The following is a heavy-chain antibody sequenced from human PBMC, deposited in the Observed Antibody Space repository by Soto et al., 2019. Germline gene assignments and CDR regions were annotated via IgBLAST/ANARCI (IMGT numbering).Heavy chain of an antibody. J-gene: IGHJ4*01. CDR1: GFTFSSYA. CDR3: AKEGWGFHYFDY. D-gene: IGHD6-19*01. Sequence: EVQLLESGGGLVQPGGSLRLSCAASGFTFSSYAMSWVRQAPGKGLEWVSAISGSGGSTYYADSVKGRFTISRDNSKNTPYLQMNTLRAEDTAVYYCAKEGWGFHYFDYCVHGTLVTVSS. CDR2: ISGSGGST. V-gene: IGHV3-23*01.